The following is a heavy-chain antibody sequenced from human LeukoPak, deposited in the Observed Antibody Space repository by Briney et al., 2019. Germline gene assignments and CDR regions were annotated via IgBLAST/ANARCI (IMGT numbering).Heavy chain of an antibody. Sequence: GGSLRLSCAASGFTFRSYEMNWVRQAPGKGLEWVAVISYDGSNKYYADSVKGRFTISRDNSKNTLYLQMNSLRAEDTAVYYCARGGTTVTSNFDYWGQGTLVTVSS. CDR2: ISYDGSNK. CDR1: GFTFRSYE. D-gene: IGHD4-17*01. V-gene: IGHV3-30-3*01. CDR3: ARGGTTVTSNFDY. J-gene: IGHJ4*02.